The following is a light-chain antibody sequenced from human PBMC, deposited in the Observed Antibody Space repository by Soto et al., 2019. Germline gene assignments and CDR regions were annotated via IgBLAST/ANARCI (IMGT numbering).Light chain of an antibody. J-gene: IGKJ1*01. Sequence: ELLMTQSPATLSVSPGQRATLSCRASQSIDTNLAWYQQKPGQPPRLLIYDASTRATDIPARFTGSGSGTEFTLTISSLQSADFAVYYCQQYNNWPPTWTFGQGTKVDIK. CDR2: DAS. CDR1: QSIDTN. CDR3: QQYNNWPPTWT. V-gene: IGKV3-15*01.